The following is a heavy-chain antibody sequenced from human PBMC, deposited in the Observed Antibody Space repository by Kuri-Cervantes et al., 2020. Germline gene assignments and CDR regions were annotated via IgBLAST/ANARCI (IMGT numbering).Heavy chain of an antibody. CDR3: ARHDVGSYYFDY. Sequence: LSCAVYGGSFSGYYWSWIRQPPGKGLEWIGEINHSGSTNYNPSLKSRVTISVDTSKNQFSLKLSSETAADTAVYYCARHDVGSYYFDYWGQGTLVTVSS. V-gene: IGHV4-34*01. CDR2: INHSGST. CDR1: GGSFSGYY. J-gene: IGHJ4*02. D-gene: IGHD1-26*01.